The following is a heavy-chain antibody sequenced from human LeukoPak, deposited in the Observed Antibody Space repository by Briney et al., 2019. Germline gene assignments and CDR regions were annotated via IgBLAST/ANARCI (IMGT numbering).Heavy chain of an antibody. D-gene: IGHD3-22*01. J-gene: IGHJ5*02. CDR3: AGVRRYYDSSGYHYNWFDP. CDR2: VHPSEGT. CDR1: GGSVSHSNW. V-gene: IGHV4-4*02. Sequence: SGTLSLTCAVSGGSVSHSNWWTWVRQSPGKGLEWIGEVHPSEGTNYNPSLKSRVTISLDKSKNQFSLELNSVTAADTAVYYCAGVRRYYDSSGYHYNWFDPWGQGTLVTVSS.